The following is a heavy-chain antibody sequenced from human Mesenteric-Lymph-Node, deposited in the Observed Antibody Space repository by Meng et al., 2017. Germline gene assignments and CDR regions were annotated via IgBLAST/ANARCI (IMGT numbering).Heavy chain of an antibody. V-gene: IGHV4-61*02. J-gene: IGHJ3*02. Sequence: SETLSLTCTVPGGSISSGSYYWSGIRQPAGKGMEWIGRIYTSGSTNYNPSLKSRVTISVDTSKNQFSLKLSSVTAADTAVYYCARMDYGDYVGAFDIWGQGKKV. CDR2: IYTSGST. D-gene: IGHD4-17*01. CDR3: ARMDYGDYVGAFDI. CDR1: GGSISSGSYY.